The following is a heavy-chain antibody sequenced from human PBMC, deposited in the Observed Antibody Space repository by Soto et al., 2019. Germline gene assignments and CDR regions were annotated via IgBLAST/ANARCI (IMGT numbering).Heavy chain of an antibody. D-gene: IGHD6-13*01. CDR3: AKDEGIPAAGSLDY. Sequence: KQSQTLSLTCAISGDSVSSNSAAWNWIRQSPSRGLEWLGRTYYRSKWFNDYAVSVKSRITINPDTSKNQFSLQLNSVTPEDTAVYYCAKDEGIPAAGSLDYWGQGTLVTVSS. V-gene: IGHV6-1*01. CDR2: TYYRSKWFN. CDR1: GDSVSSNSAA. J-gene: IGHJ4*02.